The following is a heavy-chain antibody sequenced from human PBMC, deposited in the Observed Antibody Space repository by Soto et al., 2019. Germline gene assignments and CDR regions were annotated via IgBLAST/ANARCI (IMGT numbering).Heavy chain of an antibody. CDR2: IIPIFGTA. Sequence: SVKVSCKASGGTFSSYAISWVRQAPGQGLEWMGGIIPIFGTANYAQKFQGRVTITADESTSTAYMELSSLRSEDTAVYYCARGGITIFGVVITPHYYYGMDVWGQGTTVTVSS. V-gene: IGHV1-69*13. CDR3: ARGGITIFGVVITPHYYYGMDV. J-gene: IGHJ6*02. D-gene: IGHD3-3*01. CDR1: GGTFSSYA.